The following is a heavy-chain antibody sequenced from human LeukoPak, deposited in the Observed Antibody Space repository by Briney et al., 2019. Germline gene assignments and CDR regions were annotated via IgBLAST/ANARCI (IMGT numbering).Heavy chain of an antibody. CDR3: ARDRYYYDSTSAFDY. V-gene: IGHV4-61*05. J-gene: IGHJ4*02. D-gene: IGHD3-22*01. CDR1: GGSISSSSYY. CDR2: IYYSGST. Sequence: NSSETLSLTCTVSGGSISSSSYYWGWIRQPPGKGLEWIGYIYYSGSTNYNPSLKSRVTISVDTSKNQFSLKLNSVTAADTAVYYCARDRYYYDSTSAFDYWGQGTLVTVSS.